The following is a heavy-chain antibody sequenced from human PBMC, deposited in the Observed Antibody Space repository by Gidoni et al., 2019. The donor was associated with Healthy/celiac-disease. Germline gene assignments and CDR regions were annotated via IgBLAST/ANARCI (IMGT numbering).Heavy chain of an antibody. CDR3: AREPLVFLESDAFDI. CDR2: ISSSSSTI. Sequence: EVQLVESGGGLVQPGGSLRLSCAASGFTSSSYSMNWVRQAPGKGLEWVSYISSSSSTIYYADSVKGRFTISRDNAKNSLYLQMNSLRDEDTAVYYCAREPLVFLESDAFDIWGQGTMVTVSS. D-gene: IGHD3-9*01. J-gene: IGHJ3*02. CDR1: GFTSSSYS. V-gene: IGHV3-48*02.